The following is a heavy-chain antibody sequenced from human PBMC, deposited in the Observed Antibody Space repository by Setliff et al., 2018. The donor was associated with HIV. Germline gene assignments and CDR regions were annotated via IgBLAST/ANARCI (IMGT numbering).Heavy chain of an antibody. J-gene: IGHJ3*01. V-gene: IGHV3-48*04. CDR2: ISVNSVRT. CDR1: GFTFSSYS. D-gene: IGHD3-16*01. CDR3: ARHWGRDLGHAFEG. Sequence: GGSLRLSCAASGFTFSSYSMNWVRQAPGKGLEWVSFISVNSVRTDFADSVKGRFSISRDNVERYVFLEMNNLRPEDTALYYCARHWGRDLGHAFEGWGQGTMVTVSS.